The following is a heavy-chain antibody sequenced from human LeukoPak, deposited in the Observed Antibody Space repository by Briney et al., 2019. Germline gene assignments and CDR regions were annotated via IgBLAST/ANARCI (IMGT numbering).Heavy chain of an antibody. V-gene: IGHV3-23*01. CDR3: AKGRKRITMIVVVPFDY. J-gene: IGHJ4*02. CDR1: GFTFSSYA. CDR2: ISGSGGNT. Sequence: GGSLRLSCAASGFTFSSYAMSWVRQAPGKGLEWVSAISGSGGNTYYADSVKGRFTISRDNSKNTLYLQMNSLRAEDTAVYYCAKGRKRITMIVVVPFDYWGQGTLVTVSS. D-gene: IGHD3-22*01.